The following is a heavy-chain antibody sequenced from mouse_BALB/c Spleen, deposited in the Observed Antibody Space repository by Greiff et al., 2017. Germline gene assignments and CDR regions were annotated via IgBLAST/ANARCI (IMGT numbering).Heavy chain of an antibody. CDR1: GFTFSSFG. V-gene: IGHV5-17*02. CDR2: ISSGSSTI. Sequence: EVKLMESGGGLVQPGGSRKLSCAASGFTFSSFGMHWVRQAPEKGLEWVAYISSGSSTIYYADTVKGRFTISRDNPKNTLFLQMTSLRSEDTAMYYCARSKYGNYGYFDVWGAGTTVTVSS. D-gene: IGHD2-10*02. CDR3: ARSKYGNYGYFDV. J-gene: IGHJ1*01.